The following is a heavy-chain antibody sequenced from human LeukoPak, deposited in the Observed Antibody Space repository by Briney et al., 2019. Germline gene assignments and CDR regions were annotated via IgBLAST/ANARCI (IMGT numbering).Heavy chain of an antibody. CDR2: ITGSGSST. Sequence: GGSLRLSCAASGFTFSSYAMTWVRQAPGKGLEWVSSITGSGSSTYYADSVKGRFTISRDDSKNTLYVQMNSLRAEDTAVYFCAKPPRVVVVTAFDSWGQGTLVTVSS. CDR1: GFTFSSYA. V-gene: IGHV3-23*01. J-gene: IGHJ4*02. D-gene: IGHD2-21*02. CDR3: AKPPRVVVVTAFDS.